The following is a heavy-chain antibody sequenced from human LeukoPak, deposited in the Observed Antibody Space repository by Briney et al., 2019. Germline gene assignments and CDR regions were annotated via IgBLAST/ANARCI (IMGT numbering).Heavy chain of an antibody. CDR3: ARMSTIVSSSSGYYFDY. CDR2: IYYSGST. D-gene: IGHD6-13*01. J-gene: IGHJ4*02. V-gene: IGHV4-39*01. Sequence: MSSETLSLTCTVSGGSISSSSYYWGWIRQPPGKGLEWIGSIYYSGSTYYNPSLKSRVTISVDTSKNQFSLKLSSVTAADTAVYYCARMSTIVSSSSGYYFDYWGQGTLVTVSS. CDR1: GGSISSSSYY.